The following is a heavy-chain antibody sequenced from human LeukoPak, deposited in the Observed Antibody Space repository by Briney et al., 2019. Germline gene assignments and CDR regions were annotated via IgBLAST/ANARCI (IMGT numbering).Heavy chain of an antibody. V-gene: IGHV3-21*01. CDR1: GFTFSSYS. CDR3: ARDTPDRYFDWYEYYFDY. J-gene: IGHJ4*02. Sequence: PGGSLRLSCAASGFTFSSYSMNWVRQAPGKGLEWVSSISSSSSYIYYADSVKGRFTISRDNAKNSLYLQMNSLRAEDTAVYYCARDTPDRYFDWYEYYFDYWGQGTLVTVSS. D-gene: IGHD3-9*01. CDR2: ISSSSSYI.